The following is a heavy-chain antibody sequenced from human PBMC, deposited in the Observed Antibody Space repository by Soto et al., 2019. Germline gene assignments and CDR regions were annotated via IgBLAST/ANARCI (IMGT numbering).Heavy chain of an antibody. CDR3: ARVAVDTGYRPFDY. CDR1: GFTFNDHW. J-gene: IGHJ4*02. V-gene: IGHV3-7*03. Sequence: GGSLRLSCASSGFTFNDHWMTLVRQAPGKGLEWVADIKKDGSEERYVDSVKGRFTISRDDAKNSLSLQMNTLRPEDTAIYYYARVAVDTGYRPFDYWGQGTPVTVSS. CDR2: IKKDGSEE. D-gene: IGHD5-18*01.